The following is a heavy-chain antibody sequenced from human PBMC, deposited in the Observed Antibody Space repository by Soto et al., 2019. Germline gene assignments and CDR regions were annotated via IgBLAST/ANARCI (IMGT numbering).Heavy chain of an antibody. CDR1: GGTMSRCS. Sequence: SENLSHTCTVSGGTMSRCSWIWIRQPAGKGLEWIGHIYPSGSTSYNPSLRSRVTMSLDTSSNQIFLNLTSVTAADTAVFYCVCGRQHDLYDFWGPRTLVTGSS. V-gene: IGHV4-4*07. J-gene: IGHJ4*02. CDR3: VCGRQHDLYDF. D-gene: IGHD3-3*01. CDR2: IYPSGST.